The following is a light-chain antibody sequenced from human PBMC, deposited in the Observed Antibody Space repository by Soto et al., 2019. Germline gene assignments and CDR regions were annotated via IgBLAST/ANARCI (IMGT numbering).Light chain of an antibody. Sequence: TQSPATLSVSAGERVTLSCRASQSVRSKVAWYQQKPGQAPRLLIYDTSTRASGIPARFSGSGFGTEFTLTIAGQQSEDFAIYHCQQYNTYRSITFGQGTRLEIK. V-gene: IGKV3-15*01. CDR1: QSVRSK. CDR3: QQYNTYRSIT. J-gene: IGKJ5*01. CDR2: DTS.